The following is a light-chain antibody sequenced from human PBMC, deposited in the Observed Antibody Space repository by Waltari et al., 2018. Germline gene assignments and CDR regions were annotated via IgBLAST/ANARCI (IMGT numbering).Light chain of an antibody. V-gene: IGKV1-5*01. CDR1: QSISAW. CDR2: DAS. Sequence: DIQMTQSPSTLSASVGDRVTITCRASQSISAWLAWYQLRPGKAPKLLISDASIVVRGVPSRFRGSGSGTEFTLTINILQTDDFATYYFHQYSNFPLTFGGGTTVEIK. CDR3: HQYSNFPLT. J-gene: IGKJ4*01.